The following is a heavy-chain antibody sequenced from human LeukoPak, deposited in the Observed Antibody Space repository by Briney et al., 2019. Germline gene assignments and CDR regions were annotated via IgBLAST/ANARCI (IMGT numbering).Heavy chain of an antibody. CDR2: IYYSGST. CDR1: GGSISSYY. CDR3: ARHSLAAAFNWFDP. J-gene: IGHJ5*02. Sequence: PSETLSLTCTVSGGSISSYYWSWIRQPPGKGLEWIGYIYYSGSTNYNPSLKSRVTISVDTSKNQFSLKLSSVTAADTAVYYCARHSLAAAFNWFDPWGQGTLVTVSS. D-gene: IGHD6-13*01. V-gene: IGHV4-59*08.